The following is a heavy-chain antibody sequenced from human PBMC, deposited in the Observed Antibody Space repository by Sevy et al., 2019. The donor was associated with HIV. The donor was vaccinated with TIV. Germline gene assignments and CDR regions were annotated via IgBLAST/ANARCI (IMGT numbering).Heavy chain of an antibody. CDR1: GGSISSGGYS. D-gene: IGHD5-12*01. V-gene: IGHV4-30-2*01. Sequence: SETLSLTCAVSGGSISSGGYSWSWIRQPPGKGLEWIGYIYHSGSTYYHPSLKSRVTISVDRSKNQFSLKLSSVTAADTAVYYCARWSGYSGYDPYYFDYWGQGTLVTVSS. CDR3: ARWSGYSGYDPYYFDY. J-gene: IGHJ4*02. CDR2: IYHSGST.